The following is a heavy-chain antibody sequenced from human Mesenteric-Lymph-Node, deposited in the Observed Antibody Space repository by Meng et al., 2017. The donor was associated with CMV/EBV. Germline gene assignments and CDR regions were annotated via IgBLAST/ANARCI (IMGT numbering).Heavy chain of an antibody. CDR3: AKGPPHSY. CDR2: INHSGST. CDR1: GGSFIGYY. V-gene: IGHV4-34*01. Sequence: LSLTCVVYGGSFIGYYWSWIRQSPGKGLEWIGEINHSGSTDYNPSLQSRVTMSVDPSKNQFSLKLTSVTDADTAVYYCAKGPPHSYWGQGTLVTVSS. J-gene: IGHJ4*02.